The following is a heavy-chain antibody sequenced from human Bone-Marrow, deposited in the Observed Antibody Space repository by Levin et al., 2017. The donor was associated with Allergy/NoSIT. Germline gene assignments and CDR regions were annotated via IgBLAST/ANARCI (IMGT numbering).Heavy chain of an antibody. CDR1: GFTFSSYG. CDR3: ARENYAFDI. Sequence: GESLKISCAASGFTFSSYGMHWVRQAPGKGLEWVAVIWYDGSDKYYEDSVRGRFSVSRDNSKNTLYLQMNNLRAGDTAVYYCARENYAFDIWGQGTRVTVSS. J-gene: IGHJ3*02. V-gene: IGHV3-33*01. CDR2: IWYDGSDK.